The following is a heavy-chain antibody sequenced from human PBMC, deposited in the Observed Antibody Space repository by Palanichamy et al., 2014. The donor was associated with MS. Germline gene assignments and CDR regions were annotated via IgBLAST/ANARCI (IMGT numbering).Heavy chain of an antibody. CDR1: GASISSNF. Sequence: QVQLQESGPGLVKPSETLSLTCIVSGASISSNFWSWIRQPAGKELEWIGRTSANGPTNCNPSLRSRVTMSIDTSKNHFSLKLSSVTAADTALYYCGRDTSTSVDFWGQGIQVTVSS. J-gene: IGHJ4*02. CDR3: GRDTSTSVDF. D-gene: IGHD5-12*01. CDR2: TSANGPT. V-gene: IGHV4-4*07.